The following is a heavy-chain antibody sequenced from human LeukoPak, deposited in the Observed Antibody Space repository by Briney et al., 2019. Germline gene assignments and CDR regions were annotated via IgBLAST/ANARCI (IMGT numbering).Heavy chain of an antibody. J-gene: IGHJ4*02. CDR2: INHSGST. Sequence: SETLSLTCAVYGGSFSGYYWSWIRQPPGKGLEWIGEINHSGSTNYNPSLKSRVTISVDTSKNQFSLKLSSVTAADTAVYYCARGRTRLAAQRALDHWGQGTLVTVSS. V-gene: IGHV4-34*01. D-gene: IGHD2-15*01. CDR3: ARGRTRLAAQRALDH. CDR1: GGSFSGYY.